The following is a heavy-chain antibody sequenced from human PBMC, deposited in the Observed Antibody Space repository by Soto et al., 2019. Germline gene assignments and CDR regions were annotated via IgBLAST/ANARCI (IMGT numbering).Heavy chain of an antibody. Sequence: ASVKVSGKASGYTFTDYYIHWVRQAPGQGLEWMGWINPNSGGSNYAQKFQGGVTMTWDTSITTAYMELSRLRSDDTAIYYCARVRAARPNYFYYGMDVWGQGTTVTVSS. D-gene: IGHD6-6*01. CDR3: ARVRAARPNYFYYGMDV. CDR1: GYTFTDYY. V-gene: IGHV1-2*02. J-gene: IGHJ6*02. CDR2: INPNSGGS.